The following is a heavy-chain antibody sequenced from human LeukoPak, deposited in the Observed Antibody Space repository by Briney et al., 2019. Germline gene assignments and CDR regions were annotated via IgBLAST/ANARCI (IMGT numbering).Heavy chain of an antibody. V-gene: IGHV3-66*01. D-gene: IGHD2-2*01. CDR1: GFTVSSNY. Sequence: GGSLRLSCAASGFTVSSNYMSWVRQAPGKGLGWVSVIYSGGSTYYADSVKGRFTISRDNSKNTLYLQMNSLRAEDTAVYYCATGGYCSSTSCSIQFDYWGQGTLVTVSS. J-gene: IGHJ4*02. CDR2: IYSGGST. CDR3: ATGGYCSSTSCSIQFDY.